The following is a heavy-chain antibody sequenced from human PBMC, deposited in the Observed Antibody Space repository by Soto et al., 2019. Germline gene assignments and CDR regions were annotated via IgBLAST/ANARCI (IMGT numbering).Heavy chain of an antibody. J-gene: IGHJ6*03. V-gene: IGHV3-74*01. D-gene: IGHD2-21*02. CDR3: ARMTENYYYYMDV. CDR1: GFTFSSYW. Sequence: GGSLRLSCAASGFTFSSYWMHWVRQAPGKGLVWVSRINSDGSSTSYADSVKGRFTISRDNAKNTLYLQMNSLRAEDTAVYYCARMTENYYYYMDVWGKGTTLTVSS. CDR2: INSDGSST.